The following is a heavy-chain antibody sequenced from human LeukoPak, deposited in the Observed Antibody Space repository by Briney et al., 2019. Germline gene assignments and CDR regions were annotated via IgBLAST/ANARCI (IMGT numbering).Heavy chain of an antibody. CDR2: ISGSGGST. CDR3: AKDSDKALSGWYNY. Sequence: PGGSLRLSCAASGFTFRDHYMTWIRQAPGKGLEWVSGISGSGGSTYYADSVKGHFTISRDNSKNTLYLQMNSLRAEDTAIYYCAKDSDKALSGWYNYWGQGTLVTVSS. V-gene: IGHV3-23*01. J-gene: IGHJ4*02. D-gene: IGHD6-19*01. CDR1: GFTFRDHY.